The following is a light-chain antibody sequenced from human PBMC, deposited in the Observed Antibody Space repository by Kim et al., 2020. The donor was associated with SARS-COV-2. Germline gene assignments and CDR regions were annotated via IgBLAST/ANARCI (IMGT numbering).Light chain of an antibody. CDR2: EVK. V-gene: IGLV2-8*01. J-gene: IGLJ1*01. CDR1: NSGVGGYNA. Sequence: GQAYALSCTGTNSGVGGYNAVSWYQQHPGKAPKLIIFEVKRRPSGVPDRFSGSESGNTASLTVSGLQADNEADYYCNSFAGNNHYVFGTGTKVTVL. CDR3: NSFAGNNHYV.